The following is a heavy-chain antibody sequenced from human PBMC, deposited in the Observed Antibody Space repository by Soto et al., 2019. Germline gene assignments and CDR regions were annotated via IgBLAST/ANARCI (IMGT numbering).Heavy chain of an antibody. J-gene: IGHJ6*02. CDR1: GDNFKKNV. D-gene: IGHD3-10*01. CDR3: ARGPFRPSAMDV. V-gene: IGHV1-69*10. Sequence: SVKVSCKTSGDNFKKNVLTWVRQAPGQGLEWMGGTIPALGKTHYIEKFQGRVTITVDDATRTVYMEGRDLTSEDTAIYYCARGPFRPSAMDVWGQGTTVTVSS. CDR2: TIPALGKT.